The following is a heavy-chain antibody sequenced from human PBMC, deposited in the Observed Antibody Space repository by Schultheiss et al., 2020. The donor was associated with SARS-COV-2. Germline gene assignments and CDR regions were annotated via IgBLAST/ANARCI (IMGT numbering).Heavy chain of an antibody. J-gene: IGHJ6*02. CDR3: ARGGDYGEPLDV. Sequence: GGSLRLSCAASGFIFSGSAMHWVRQAPGKGLEWVSSISSSSSYIYYADSVKGRFTISRDNAKNSLYLQMNSLRAEDTAVYYCARGGDYGEPLDVWGQGTTVTVSS. CDR2: ISSSSSYI. D-gene: IGHD4-17*01. V-gene: IGHV3-21*01. CDR1: GFIFSGSA.